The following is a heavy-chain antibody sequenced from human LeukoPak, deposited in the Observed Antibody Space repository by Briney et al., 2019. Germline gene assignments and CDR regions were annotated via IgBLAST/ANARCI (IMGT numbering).Heavy chain of an antibody. CDR2: INPNSGGT. Sequence: GASVKASCKASGYTFTGYYMHWVRQAAGPGLEWRGWINPNSGGTNYAQKFQGRVTMTRDTSISTAYMELSRLRADDTAVYYCARDRGGPRGGSFYGYWGQGTLVTVSS. J-gene: IGHJ4*02. V-gene: IGHV1-2*02. CDR1: GYTFTGYY. CDR3: ARDRGGPRGGSFYGY. D-gene: IGHD1-26*01.